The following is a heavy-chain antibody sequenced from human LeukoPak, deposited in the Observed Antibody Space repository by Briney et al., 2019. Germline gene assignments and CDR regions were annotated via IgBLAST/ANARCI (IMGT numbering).Heavy chain of an antibody. J-gene: IGHJ4*02. D-gene: IGHD2-2*01. CDR3: ARESRIVPAAILDY. CDR2: IYYSGST. V-gene: IGHV4-30-4*01. Sequence: SQTLSLTCTVSGGSISSGDYYWSWIRQPPGKGLEWIGYIYYSGSTYYNPSLKSRVTISVDTSKNQFSLKLSSVTAADTAVYYCARESRIVPAAILDYWGQGTLVTVS. CDR1: GGSISSGDYY.